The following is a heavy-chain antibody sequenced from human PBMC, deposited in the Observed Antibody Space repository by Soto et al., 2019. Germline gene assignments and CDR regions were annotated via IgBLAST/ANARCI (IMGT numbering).Heavy chain of an antibody. J-gene: IGHJ4*02. CDR1: GYTFAGYY. Sequence: ASVKVSCKASGYTFAGYYMHWVRQAPGQGLEWMGWINPNSGGTNYAQKFQGRVTMTRDTSISTAYMGLSRLRSDDTAVYYCARAYSSSSEVDYWGQGTLVTVSS. D-gene: IGHD6-6*01. CDR2: INPNSGGT. V-gene: IGHV1-2*02. CDR3: ARAYSSSSEVDY.